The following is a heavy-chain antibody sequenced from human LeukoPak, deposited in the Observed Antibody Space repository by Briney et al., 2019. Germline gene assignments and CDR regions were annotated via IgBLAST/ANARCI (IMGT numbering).Heavy chain of an antibody. Sequence: GGSLRLSCAASGFTFTSSAMSWVRQAPGKGLEWVSAVSGSGGSTYYADSVKGRFTISRDNSKNTLYLQMNSLRAEDTAVYCCAKGSQDVRPYYFDYWGQGTLVTVSS. D-gene: IGHD3-10*01. CDR3: AKGSQDVRPYYFDY. CDR1: GFTFTSSA. V-gene: IGHV3-23*01. J-gene: IGHJ4*02. CDR2: VSGSGGST.